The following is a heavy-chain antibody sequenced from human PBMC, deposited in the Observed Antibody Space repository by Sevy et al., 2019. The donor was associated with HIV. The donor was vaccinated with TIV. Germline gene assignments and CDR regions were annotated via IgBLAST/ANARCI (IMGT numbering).Heavy chain of an antibody. CDR1: GFTFSSYW. J-gene: IGHJ4*02. V-gene: IGHV3-74*01. Sequence: GGSLRLSCAASGFTFSSYWMHWVRQAPGKGLVWVSRINSDGSNTSYADSVKGRFTISRDNAKNTLYLQMNSLRAEDTAVYYCARASGGSYSTFFYYWGQGTLVTVSS. D-gene: IGHD1-26*01. CDR2: INSDGSNT. CDR3: ARASGGSYSTFFYY.